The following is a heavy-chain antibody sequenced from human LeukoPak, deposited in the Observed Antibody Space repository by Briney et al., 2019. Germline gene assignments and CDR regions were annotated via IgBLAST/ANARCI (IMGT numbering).Heavy chain of an antibody. Sequence: GGSLRLSCAASGFTFSSYSMNWVRQAPGKGLEWVSSISSSSSYIYYADSVKGRFTISRDNAKNSLYLQMNSLRAEDTAVYYCARDNPQTTVPTGADAFDIWGQGTMVTVSS. V-gene: IGHV3-21*01. CDR2: ISSSSSYI. D-gene: IGHD4-17*01. J-gene: IGHJ3*02. CDR1: GFTFSSYS. CDR3: ARDNPQTTVPTGADAFDI.